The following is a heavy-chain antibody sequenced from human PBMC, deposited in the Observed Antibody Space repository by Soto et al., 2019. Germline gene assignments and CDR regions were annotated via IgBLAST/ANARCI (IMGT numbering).Heavy chain of an antibody. V-gene: IGHV3-7*01. CDR3: AKDGGSYYISAFDI. J-gene: IGHJ3*02. CDR1: GFTFSSYW. CDR2: IKQDGSEK. Sequence: VGSLRLSCAASGFTFSSYWMSWVRQAPGKGLEWVANIKQDGSEKYYVDSVKGRFTISRDNSKNTLYLQMNSLRAEDTAVYYCAKDGGSYYISAFDIWGQGTMVTVSS. D-gene: IGHD1-26*01.